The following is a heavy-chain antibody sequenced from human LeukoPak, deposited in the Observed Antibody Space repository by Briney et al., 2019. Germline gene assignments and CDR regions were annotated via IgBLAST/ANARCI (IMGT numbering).Heavy chain of an antibody. Sequence: GGSLRLSCTASGFTFSSYAMTWVRQAPGKGLEWVSGISAGGGSTNFADSVRGRFTLSTDNSKNTLYLQMNSLRAEDAAIYYCAKDGGSGMGFDPWGQGTLVTVSS. CDR3: AKDGGSGMGFDP. J-gene: IGHJ5*02. CDR2: ISAGGGST. D-gene: IGHD3-10*01. CDR1: GFTFSSYA. V-gene: IGHV3-23*01.